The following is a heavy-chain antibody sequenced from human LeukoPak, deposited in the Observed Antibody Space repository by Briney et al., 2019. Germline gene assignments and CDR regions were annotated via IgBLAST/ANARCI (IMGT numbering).Heavy chain of an antibody. V-gene: IGHV3-23*01. J-gene: IGHJ3*02. CDR3: ARGGSSTMIVVVRNYDAFDI. D-gene: IGHD3-22*01. CDR1: GFTFSSYG. Sequence: GGTLRLSCAASGFTFSSYGMSWVRQAPGKGLEWVSAISGSGGSTYYADSVKGRFTISRDNSKNTLYLQMNSLRAEDTAVYYCARGGSSTMIVVVRNYDAFDIWGQGTMVTVSS. CDR2: ISGSGGST.